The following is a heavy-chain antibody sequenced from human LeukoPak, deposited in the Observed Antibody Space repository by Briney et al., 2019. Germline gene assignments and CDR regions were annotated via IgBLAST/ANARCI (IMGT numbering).Heavy chain of an antibody. V-gene: IGHV3-74*01. CDR2: INGDGSST. J-gene: IGHJ3*02. D-gene: IGHD1-26*01. Sequence: PGGSLRLSCAASGFTFSRYWMHRVRQAPGKGLEWVSRINGDGSSTSYADSVKGQFTISRDDAKNTLYLQMNSLRVEDTAIYYCIRDFGSVGSTNAFDIWGQGTMVTVSS. CDR3: IRDFGSVGSTNAFDI. CDR1: GFTFSRYW.